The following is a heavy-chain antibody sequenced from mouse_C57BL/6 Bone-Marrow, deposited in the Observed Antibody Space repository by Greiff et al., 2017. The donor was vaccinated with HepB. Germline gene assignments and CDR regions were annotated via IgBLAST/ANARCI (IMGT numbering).Heavy chain of an antibody. J-gene: IGHJ1*03. CDR1: GYSLTSYG. CDR2: IWRGGST. CDR3: AKSLHYCGSSSFV. V-gene: IGHV2-5*01. D-gene: IGHD1-1*01. Sequence: QVQLQQSGPGLVQPSQCLSITCTVSGYSLTSYGVHWVRQSPGKGLEWLGVIWRGGSTDYNAAFMSRLSIIKDNSKSKVFFKMNSLQADDTAIYYCAKSLHYCGSSSFVWGTGTTVTVSS.